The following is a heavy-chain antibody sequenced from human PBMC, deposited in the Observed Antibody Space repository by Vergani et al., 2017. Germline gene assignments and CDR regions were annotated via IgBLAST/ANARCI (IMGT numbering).Heavy chain of an antibody. J-gene: IGHJ6*02. CDR1: GFTFSSYA. CDR2: ISGSGGST. CDR3: GMYCSSPTCGTHPRVQNYGMDV. V-gene: IGHV3-23*01. Sequence: EVQLLESGGGLVQPGGSLRLSCAASGFTFSSYAIIWVRQAPGKGLEWVSAISGSGGSTYYADSVKGRFTISRDNSKNTLYLQMNSLRAEDTAIYYCGMYCSSPTCGTHPRVQNYGMDVWGQGTTVTVS. D-gene: IGHD2-2*01.